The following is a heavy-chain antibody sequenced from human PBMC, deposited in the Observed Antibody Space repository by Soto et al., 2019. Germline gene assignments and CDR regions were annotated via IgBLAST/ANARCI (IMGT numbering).Heavy chain of an antibody. V-gene: IGHV3-30*18. D-gene: IGHD6-19*01. J-gene: IGHJ4*02. Sequence: QVQLVESGGGVVQPGRSLRLSCAASGFTFSGYGMHWVRQAPGKGLEWVALISYDGTNKYYADSVKGRFTISSDNSKNTLYLQMNSLRAEDTAVYYCSNLVYSSGLSADFWGQGTLVTVSS. CDR1: GFTFSGYG. CDR2: ISYDGTNK. CDR3: SNLVYSSGLSADF.